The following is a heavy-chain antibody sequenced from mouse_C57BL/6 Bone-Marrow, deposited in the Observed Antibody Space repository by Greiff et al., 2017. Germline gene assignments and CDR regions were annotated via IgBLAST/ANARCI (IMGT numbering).Heavy chain of an antibody. CDR3: VFDYYRSSYYIDY. CDR2: IHPSVSDT. D-gene: IGHD1-1*01. V-gene: IGHV1-74*01. CDR1: GYTFTSYW. Sequence: QVQLQQPGAELVKPGASVKVSCKASGYTFTSYWMHWVKQRPGQGLEWIGRIHPSVSDTNYNQKFKGKATLSVDKSSSTAYMQLSSLTSEDSAVYYCVFDYYRSSYYIDYWGQGTTLTVSS. J-gene: IGHJ2*01.